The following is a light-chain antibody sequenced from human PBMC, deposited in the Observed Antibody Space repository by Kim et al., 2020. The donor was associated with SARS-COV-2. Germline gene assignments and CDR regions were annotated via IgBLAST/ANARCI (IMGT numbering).Light chain of an antibody. J-gene: IGLJ2*01. CDR2: DVT. V-gene: IGLV2-14*03. CDR1: SSDVGGSDY. Sequence: SITLSCTGTSSDVGGSDYVSWSQQHPGKVPKLLIYDVTQEPSGVSHRFSGSKFGNTASLTISGLQAEDEADYYCSSYSATSPLVVFGGGTQLTVL. CDR3: SSYSATSPLVV.